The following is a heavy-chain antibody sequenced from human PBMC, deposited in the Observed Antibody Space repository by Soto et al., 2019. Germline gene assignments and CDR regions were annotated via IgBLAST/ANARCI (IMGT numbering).Heavy chain of an antibody. D-gene: IGHD3-10*01. CDR2: IMPIFGTP. Sequence: GASVKVSCKASGGTFDSYVISWLRQAPGQGLEWMGGIMPIFGTPNYAQKFRGRVTISADESTSTAYLELSSLTSDDTAVYYCARVHSSGIFYFVDPWGQGXLVTVYS. V-gene: IGHV1-69*13. CDR3: ARVHSSGIFYFVDP. J-gene: IGHJ5*02. CDR1: GGTFDSYV.